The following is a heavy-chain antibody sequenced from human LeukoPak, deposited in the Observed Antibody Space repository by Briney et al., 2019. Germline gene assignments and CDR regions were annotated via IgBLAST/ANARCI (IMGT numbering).Heavy chain of an antibody. D-gene: IGHD3-10*01. J-gene: IGHJ4*02. CDR2: ISSSSSYI. V-gene: IGHV3-21*01. CDR3: ARDRRLTMFDY. CDR1: GFTFSSYS. Sequence: GGSLRLSCAASGFTFSSYSMNWVRQAPGKGLEWVSPISSSSSYIYYADSVKGRFTISRDNAKNSLYLQMNSLRAEDTAVYYCARDRRLTMFDYWGQGTLVTVSS.